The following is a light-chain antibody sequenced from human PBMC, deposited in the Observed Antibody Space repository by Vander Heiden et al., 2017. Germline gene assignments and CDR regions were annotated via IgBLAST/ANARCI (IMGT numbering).Light chain of an antibody. CDR2: DND. V-gene: IGLV1-51*01. CDR1: ADNIGSGH. CDR3: GVWDGSLSTVL. Sequence: QSLLTPPPSVSAAPGPRVTISCSGGADNIGSGHVSWYQQDPGKDPKLLMYDNDKRPSGIPDRFSGSRSGTSATLGITGLQTGDEADYHCGVWDGSLSTVLFGGGTKLTGL. J-gene: IGLJ2*01.